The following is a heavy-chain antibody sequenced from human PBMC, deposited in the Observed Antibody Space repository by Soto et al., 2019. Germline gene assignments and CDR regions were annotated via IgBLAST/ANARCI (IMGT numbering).Heavy chain of an antibody. CDR2: INADNGDT. J-gene: IGHJ4*02. V-gene: IGHV1-3*01. CDR1: GYSFSASL. D-gene: IGHD1-1*01. CDR3: ARRSPRYGIDL. Sequence: QVQLVQSGAEVKTPGASVKISCKASGYSFSASLMQWVRQAPGQTLEWMGWINADNGDTKSPQKFQGRVAITRDTSASTAYMELRSLRSEDSAVYYCARRSPRYGIDLWGPGTLVTVSS.